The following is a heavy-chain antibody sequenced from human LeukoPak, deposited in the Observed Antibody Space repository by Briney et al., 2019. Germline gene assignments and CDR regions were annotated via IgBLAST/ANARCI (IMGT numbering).Heavy chain of an antibody. D-gene: IGHD1-7*01. J-gene: IGHJ5*02. CDR1: GVSFSGYY. Sequence: SETLSLTCAVYGVSFSGYYWSWIRQSPGKGLEWIGEINHSGSTNYNPSLKSRVTISVDTSKNQFSLKLSSVTAADTAVYYCARGQPGSTGTTWSWGWFDPWGQGTLVTVSS. CDR3: ARGQPGSTGTTWSWGWFDP. V-gene: IGHV4-34*01. CDR2: INHSGST.